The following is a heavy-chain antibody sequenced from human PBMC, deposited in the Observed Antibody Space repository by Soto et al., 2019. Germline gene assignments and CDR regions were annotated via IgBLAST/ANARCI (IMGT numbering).Heavy chain of an antibody. D-gene: IGHD3-16*01. V-gene: IGHV4-4*02. J-gene: IGHJ4*02. CDR3: ASSGGGEGY. Sequence: QVQLQESGPGLVKPSGTLSLSCAVSGGSISSSHWWTWVRQPPGKGLDWIGEIYHSGSTNYTPSLKSRVPISLDPSRNPFSLKLSSVATPDTAVEDRASSGGGEGYWGQGILVTVSS. CDR2: IYHSGST. CDR1: GGSISSSHW.